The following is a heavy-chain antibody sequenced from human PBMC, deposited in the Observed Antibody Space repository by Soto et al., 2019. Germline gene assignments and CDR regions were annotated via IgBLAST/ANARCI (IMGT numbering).Heavy chain of an antibody. CDR2: ISSSSSDI. J-gene: IGHJ4*02. D-gene: IGHD2-15*01. Sequence: PGGSLRLSCATSGFTFSSYSMNWVRQAPGEGLEGVSYISSSSSDIYYVDSVKGRFTISRDNAKNSLYLQMSSLRDEDTAVYYCARDSESGGSGQSFDYWGQGALVTVSS. V-gene: IGHV3-48*02. CDR3: ARDSESGGSGQSFDY. CDR1: GFTFSSYS.